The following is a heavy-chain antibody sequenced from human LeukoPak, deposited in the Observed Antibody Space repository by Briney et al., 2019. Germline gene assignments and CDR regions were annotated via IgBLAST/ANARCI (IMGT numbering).Heavy chain of an antibody. CDR3: AKGHCTNGICWLD. J-gene: IGHJ4*02. Sequence: GGSLRLSCAASGFTFSSYWMSWVRQAPGKGLEWVSIIYSAGSTYYADSVKGRFTISRDNSKNTLYLQMSSLRAEDTAVYYCAKGHCTNGICWLDWGQGTLVTVSS. CDR1: GFTFSSYW. D-gene: IGHD2-8*01. V-gene: IGHV3-53*01. CDR2: IYSAGST.